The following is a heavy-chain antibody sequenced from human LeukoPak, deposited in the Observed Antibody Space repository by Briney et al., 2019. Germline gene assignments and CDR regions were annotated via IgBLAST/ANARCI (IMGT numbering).Heavy chain of an antibody. CDR2: ISTSGSTK. CDR1: GFTFSSYE. J-gene: IGHJ4*02. CDR3: ARRGYAPWDLAY. Sequence: GGSLRLSCAASGFTFSSYEMNWVRQAPGKGLEWVSYISTSGSTKYYADSVKGRFTISRDNAKNSVYLQMNSLRAEDTAVYYCARRGYAPWDLAYCGQGTLVTVSS. D-gene: IGHD3-22*01. V-gene: IGHV3-48*03.